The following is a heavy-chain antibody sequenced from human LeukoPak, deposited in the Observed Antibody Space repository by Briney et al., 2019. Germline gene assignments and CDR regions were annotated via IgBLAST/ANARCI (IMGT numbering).Heavy chain of an antibody. D-gene: IGHD2-2*01. CDR3: ARHRYRYCSSTSCYPNWFDP. J-gene: IGHJ5*02. V-gene: IGHV4-59*08. Sequence: SETLSLTCTVSGGSISSYYWSWLRQPPGKGLEWIGYIYYSGSTNYNPSLKSRVTISVDTSKNQFTLKLSSVTAADTAVYYCARHRYRYCSSTSCYPNWFDPWGQGTLVTVSS. CDR1: GGSISSYY. CDR2: IYYSGST.